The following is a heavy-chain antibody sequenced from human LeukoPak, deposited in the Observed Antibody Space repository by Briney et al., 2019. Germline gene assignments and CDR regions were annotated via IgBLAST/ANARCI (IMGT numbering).Heavy chain of an antibody. CDR2: VSVSAGST. CDR1: GFTFSNYA. V-gene: IGHV3-23*01. Sequence: QPGGSLRLSCAVSGFTFSNYAMTWVRQAPGKGLDWVSAVSVSAGSTYYADSVKGRFTISRDNSKNTLYLQMNSLTAEDTAVYYCAKDLQRFDSWGQGTLVTVSS. J-gene: IGHJ5*01. CDR3: AKDLQRFDS.